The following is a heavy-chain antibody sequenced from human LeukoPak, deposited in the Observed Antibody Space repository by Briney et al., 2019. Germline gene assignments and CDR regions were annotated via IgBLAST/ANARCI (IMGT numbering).Heavy chain of an antibody. J-gene: IGHJ4*02. CDR2: INPNRGGT. V-gene: IGHV1-2*02. Sequence: ASVKVYCKASGYTFTGYYMHWVRQAPGQGLEWMGWINPNRGGTNYAQKFQGRVTMTRDTSISTAYMELSRLRSDDTAVYYCARAPLYDSSGYSVYWGQGTLVTVSS. D-gene: IGHD3-22*01. CDR1: GYTFTGYY. CDR3: ARAPLYDSSGYSVY.